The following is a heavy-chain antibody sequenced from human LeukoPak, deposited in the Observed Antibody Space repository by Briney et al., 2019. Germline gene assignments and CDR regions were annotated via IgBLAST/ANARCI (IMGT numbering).Heavy chain of an antibody. J-gene: IGHJ6*03. D-gene: IGHD3-9*01. CDR1: GGYFSGLY. V-gene: IGHV4-34*01. Sequence: KPADTLSPSCVVDGGYFSGLYWTWIRQAPGKGLEWIGEISYSGSTKYNPSLKSRVTIEVDTSKKQISLNLSSVTAADTAVYYCAKGKAGHYHSVTDEYYYYMDVWGKGTTVIVSS. CDR3: AKGKAGHYHSVTDEYYYYMDV. CDR2: ISYSGST.